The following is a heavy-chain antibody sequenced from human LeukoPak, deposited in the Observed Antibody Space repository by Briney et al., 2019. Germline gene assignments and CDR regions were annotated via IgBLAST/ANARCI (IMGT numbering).Heavy chain of an antibody. D-gene: IGHD2-21*01. CDR1: GFTFSSFY. J-gene: IGHJ3*02. Sequence: GGSLRLSCAASGFTFSSFYMHWVRQAPGKGLEWVSAIDTTGDTYYPGSVKGRFTISRENAKNSLYLQMNSLRAGDTAVYYCARVARVIPHDAFDIWGQGTMVTVSS. V-gene: IGHV3-13*01. CDR3: ARVARVIPHDAFDI. CDR2: IDTTGDT.